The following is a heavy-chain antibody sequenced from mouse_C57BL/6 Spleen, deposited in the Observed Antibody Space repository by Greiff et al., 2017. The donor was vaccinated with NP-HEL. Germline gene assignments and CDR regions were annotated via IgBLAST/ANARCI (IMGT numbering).Heavy chain of an antibody. CDR3: ARYDGYYVLDY. J-gene: IGHJ2*01. CDR2: IYPRSGNT. Sequence: VMLVESGAELARPGASVKLSCKASGYTFTSYGISWVKQRTGQGLEWIGEIYPRSGNTYYNEKFKGKATLTADKSSSTAYMELRSLTSEDSAVYFCARYDGYYVLDYWGQGTTLTVSS. V-gene: IGHV1-81*01. CDR1: GYTFTSYG. D-gene: IGHD2-3*01.